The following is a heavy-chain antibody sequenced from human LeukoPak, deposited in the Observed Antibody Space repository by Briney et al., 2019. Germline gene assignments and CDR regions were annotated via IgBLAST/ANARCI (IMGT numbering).Heavy chain of an antibody. CDR2: IRYDGSNK. V-gene: IGHV3-30*02. D-gene: IGHD6-13*01. Sequence: GGSLRFSCAASGFTFSSYGMHWVRQAPGKGLEWVAFIRYDGSNKYYADSVKGRFTISRDNSKNTLYLQMNSLRAEDTAVYYCAKDQYSSSWYFPFDYWGQGTLVTFSS. CDR3: AKDQYSSSWYFPFDY. CDR1: GFTFSSYG. J-gene: IGHJ4*02.